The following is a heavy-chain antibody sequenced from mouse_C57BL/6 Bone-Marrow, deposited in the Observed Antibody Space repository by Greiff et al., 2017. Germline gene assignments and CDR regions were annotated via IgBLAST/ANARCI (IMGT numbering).Heavy chain of an antibody. D-gene: IGHD1-1*01. Sequence: EVMLVESGGGLVKPGGSLKLSCAASGFTFSDYGMHWVRQAPEKGLEWVAYISSGSSTIYYADTVKGRFTISRDNAKNTLFLQMTRLRSEDTAMYFCARCPLGSPWYCDVWGTGTTVTVSS. V-gene: IGHV5-17*01. CDR2: ISSGSSTI. CDR1: GFTFSDYG. J-gene: IGHJ1*03. CDR3: ARCPLGSPWYCDV.